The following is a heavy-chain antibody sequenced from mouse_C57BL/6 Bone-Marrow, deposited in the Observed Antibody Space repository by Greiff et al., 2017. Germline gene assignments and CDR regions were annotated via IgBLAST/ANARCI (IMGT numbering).Heavy chain of an antibody. J-gene: IGHJ3*01. V-gene: IGHV1-53*01. CDR1: GYTFTSYW. CDR3: AIWDYGVAWFAY. D-gene: IGHD2-4*01. Sequence: QVQLQQPGTELVKPGASVKLSCKASGYTFTSYWMHWVKQRPGQGLEWIGNINPSNGGTNYNEKFKSKATLTVDKSSSTAYMQLSSLTSEVSAVDYCAIWDYGVAWFAYWGQGTLVTVSA. CDR2: INPSNGGT.